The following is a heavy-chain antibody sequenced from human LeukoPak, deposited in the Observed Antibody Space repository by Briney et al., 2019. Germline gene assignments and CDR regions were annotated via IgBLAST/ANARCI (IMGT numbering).Heavy chain of an antibody. CDR2: ISYDGSNK. CDR1: GFTFSSYA. D-gene: IGHD3-16*02. Sequence: GGSLRLSCAASGFTFSSYAMHWVRQAPGKGLEWVAVISYDGSNKYYADSVKGRFTISRDNSKNTLYLQMNSLRAEDTAVYYCARDLIVRGPNYYGMDVWGQGTTVTVSS. CDR3: ARDLIVRGPNYYGMDV. V-gene: IGHV3-30*04. J-gene: IGHJ6*02.